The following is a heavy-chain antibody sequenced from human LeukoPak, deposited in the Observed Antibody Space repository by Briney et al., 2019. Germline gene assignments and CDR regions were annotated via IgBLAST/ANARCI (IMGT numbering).Heavy chain of an antibody. J-gene: IGHJ4*02. CDR1: GASITNYYWN. D-gene: IGHD6-6*01. Sequence: TLSLTCTVSGASITNYYWNWMRQSPGKGLEWLALIYWDDDKRYSPSLKSRLTITKDTSKNQVVLIMTNMDPVDTATYYCAHRGPDSSNRVGFDYWGQGALVTVSS. CDR2: IYWDDDK. CDR3: AHRGPDSSNRVGFDY. V-gene: IGHV2-5*08.